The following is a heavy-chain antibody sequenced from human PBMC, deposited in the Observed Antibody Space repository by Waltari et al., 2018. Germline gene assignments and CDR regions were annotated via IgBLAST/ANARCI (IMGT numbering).Heavy chain of an antibody. V-gene: IGHV1-69*14. J-gene: IGHJ5*02. CDR1: GGIFSSYA. CDR2: IIPIFGTA. CDR3: ARDRGEYYDILTGSNWFDP. Sequence: QVQLVQSGAEVKKPGSSVKVSCKASGGIFSSYAISWVRQAPGQGLEWMGGIIPIFGTANYAQKFQGRVTITADKSTSTAYMELSSLRSEDTAVYYCARDRGEYYDILTGSNWFDPWGQGTLVTVSS. D-gene: IGHD3-9*01.